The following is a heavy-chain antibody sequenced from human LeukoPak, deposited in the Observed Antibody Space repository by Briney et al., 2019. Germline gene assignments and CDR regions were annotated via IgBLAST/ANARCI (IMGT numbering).Heavy chain of an antibody. J-gene: IGHJ4*02. CDR3: ADSAYGSGSYTRIDY. CDR2: ISVSGGRT. D-gene: IGHD3-10*01. V-gene: IGHV3-23*01. CDR1: GFTFSNYA. Sequence: GGSLRLSCAASGFTFSNYAMSWVRQAPGKGLEWVSAISVSGGRTYYADSVQGRFTISRDNSKNTLYLQMNSLRGEDTAVYYCADSAYGSGSYTRIDYWGQGTLVTVAS.